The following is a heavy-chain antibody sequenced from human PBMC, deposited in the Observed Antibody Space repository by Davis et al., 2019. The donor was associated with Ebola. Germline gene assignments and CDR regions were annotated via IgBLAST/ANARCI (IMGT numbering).Heavy chain of an antibody. Sequence: GESLKISCEASGITYRRNWMQWVRHVPGQVLVWFSRINSDRSFTSYTDSVKGRFTISRDNSKNTLYLQMNSLRAEDTTVYYCAKGKDRDYWGQGTLVTVSS. CDR1: GITYRRNW. CDR3: AKGKDRDY. J-gene: IGHJ4*02. CDR2: INSDRSFT. V-gene: IGHV3-74*01.